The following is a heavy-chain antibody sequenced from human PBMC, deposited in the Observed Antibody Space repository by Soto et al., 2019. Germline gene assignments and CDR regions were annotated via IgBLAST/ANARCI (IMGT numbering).Heavy chain of an antibody. V-gene: IGHV4-59*01. J-gene: IGHJ4*02. D-gene: IGHD4-17*01. Sequence: QVQLQESGPGLVKPSGTLSLTCTVSGGSISSYYWSWIRQPPGKGLEWIGYIYYSGSTNYNPSLKSRVTISVDTSKNQFSLKLSSVTAADTAVYYCARAGTTVVTFPFDYWGQGTLVTVSS. CDR1: GGSISSYY. CDR3: ARAGTTVVTFPFDY. CDR2: IYYSGST.